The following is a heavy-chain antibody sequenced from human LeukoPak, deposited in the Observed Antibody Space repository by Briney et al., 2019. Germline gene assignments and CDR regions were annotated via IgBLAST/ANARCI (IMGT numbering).Heavy chain of an antibody. J-gene: IGHJ4*02. V-gene: IGHV3-48*04. D-gene: IGHD6-13*01. CDR3: ARASSSWYETSPGLIDY. CDR2: ITSSGSTI. Sequence: HPGGSLRLSCAASGFTFTTYSMTWVRQAPGKGLEWVSFITSSGSTIYYADSVKGRFTISRDNAKNSLYLQMNSLRAEDTAVYYCARASSSWYETSPGLIDYWGQGTLVTVSS. CDR1: GFTFTTYS.